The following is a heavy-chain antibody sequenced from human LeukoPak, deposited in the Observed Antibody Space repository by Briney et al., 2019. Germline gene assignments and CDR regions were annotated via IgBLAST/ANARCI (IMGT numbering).Heavy chain of an antibody. Sequence: SVTVSCTASGYTFTYRYLHWVRQAPGQALEWMGWITPFNGNTNYAQKFQDRVTITRDRSMSTAYMELSSLRSEDTAMYYCASAARPTEAFDIWGQGTMVTVSS. CDR3: ASAARPTEAFDI. D-gene: IGHD6-6*01. V-gene: IGHV1-45*02. J-gene: IGHJ3*02. CDR1: GYTFTYRY. CDR2: ITPFNGNT.